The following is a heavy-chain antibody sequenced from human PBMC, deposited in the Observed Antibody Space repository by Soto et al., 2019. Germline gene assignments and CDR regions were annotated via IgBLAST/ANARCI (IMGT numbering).Heavy chain of an antibody. Sequence: QVQLVESGGGVVQPGRSLRLSCAASGFTFSSYGMHWVRQAPGKGLEWVAVISYDGSNKYYADSVKGRFTISRDNSKNTLYLQMNSLRAEDKAVYYCAKDMEPYDYGDYYFDYWGQGTLVTVSS. V-gene: IGHV3-30*18. CDR3: AKDMEPYDYGDYYFDY. J-gene: IGHJ4*02. D-gene: IGHD4-17*01. CDR1: GFTFSSYG. CDR2: ISYDGSNK.